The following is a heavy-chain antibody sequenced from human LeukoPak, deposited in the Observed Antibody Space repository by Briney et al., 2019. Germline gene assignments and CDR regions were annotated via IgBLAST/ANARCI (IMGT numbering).Heavy chain of an antibody. Sequence: GGSLRLSCAASGFIFSSYAMNWVRQAPGKGLEWISYISSGSGTIYYAGSMKGRFTISRDNARNSLYLQMNSLRAEDTAVYYCARDKKGIDYWGQGTLVTVSS. V-gene: IGHV3-48*01. CDR1: GFIFSSYA. J-gene: IGHJ4*02. D-gene: IGHD3-10*01. CDR3: ARDKKGIDY. CDR2: ISSGSGTI.